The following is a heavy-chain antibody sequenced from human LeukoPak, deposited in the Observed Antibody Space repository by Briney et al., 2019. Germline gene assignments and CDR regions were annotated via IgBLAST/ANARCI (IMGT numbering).Heavy chain of an antibody. D-gene: IGHD6-13*01. CDR3: AKSASAAIDFYFDL. CDR2: VSPRGRT. J-gene: IGHJ4*02. CDR1: GLSFDIYG. Sequence: GGSLRLSCAASGLSFDIYGMTWVRQAPQKGLEWVSAVSPRGRTYYADSVRGRFTISRDTATNTVVLQMNSLRAEDTAVYFCAKSASAAIDFYFDLWGQGALVTVSS. V-gene: IGHV3-23*01.